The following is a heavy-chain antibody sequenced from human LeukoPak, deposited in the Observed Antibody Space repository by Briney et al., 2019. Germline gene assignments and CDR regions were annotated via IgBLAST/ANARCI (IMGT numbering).Heavy chain of an antibody. D-gene: IGHD3-22*01. CDR2: IDPSDSYT. CDR1: GYTFIHYW. Sequence: GEALKISFQTSGYTFIHYWISRVRQVPGKGLEWMGRIDPSDSYTNYGPPFQGHITISADRSLNTSYLQWSGLKASDTAMYFCARHGPTYFYDSSGVFDVWGRGTMVIVSS. CDR3: ARHGPTYFYDSSGVFDV. V-gene: IGHV5-10-1*01. J-gene: IGHJ3*01.